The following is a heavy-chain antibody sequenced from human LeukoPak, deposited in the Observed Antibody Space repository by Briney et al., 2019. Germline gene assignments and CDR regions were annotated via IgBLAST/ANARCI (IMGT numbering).Heavy chain of an antibody. D-gene: IGHD5-18*01. CDR1: GRSISSSSYY. CDR3: ARFSRDVRIQLWFAGWFDP. J-gene: IGHJ5*02. Sequence: SETLSLTCTVAGRSISSSSYYWGWIRQPPGKGLEWSGIIYYSGSTYYNPSLKSRVTISVDTSKNQFSLKLSSVTAAATAVYYCARFSRDVRIQLWFAGWFDPWGQGTLVTVSS. V-gene: IGHV4-39*07. CDR2: IYYSGST.